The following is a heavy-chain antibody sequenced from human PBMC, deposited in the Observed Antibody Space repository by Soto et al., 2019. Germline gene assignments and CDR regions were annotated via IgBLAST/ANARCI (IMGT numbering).Heavy chain of an antibody. V-gene: IGHV5-51*01. J-gene: IGHJ6*02. CDR1: GYSFDSFW. D-gene: IGHD6-13*01. CDR3: ARPNAYSSSWCNYYGMDV. Sequence: GESLKISCKGSGYSFDSFWIGWVRQMPGKGLEWMGLIYPGDSETRYSPSFQGQVTISADKSTNTAYLQWSSLKASDTAMYYCARPNAYSSSWCNYYGMDVWGQGTTVTVSS. CDR2: IYPGDSET.